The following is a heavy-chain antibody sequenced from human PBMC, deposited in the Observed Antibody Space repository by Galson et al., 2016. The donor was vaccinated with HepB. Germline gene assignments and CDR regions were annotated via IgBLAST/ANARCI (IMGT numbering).Heavy chain of an antibody. CDR3: GKHGGFDY. Sequence: SLRLSCAASGFSFSNSGMSWVRQAPVRGLAWVSGITRSGEATHYADFVKGRFTISRDNSKNTLYLYMNNLTAGDTAIYYCGKHGGFDYWGQGALVTVSS. CDR1: GFSFSNSG. J-gene: IGHJ4*02. CDR2: ITRSGEAT. V-gene: IGHV3-23*01. D-gene: IGHD3-16*01.